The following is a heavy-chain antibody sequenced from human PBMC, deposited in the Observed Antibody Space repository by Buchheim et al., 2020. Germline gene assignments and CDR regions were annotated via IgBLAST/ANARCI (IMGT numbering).Heavy chain of an antibody. Sequence: EVQLLESGGGLVQPGGSLRLSCAASGFTFSSYEMNWVRQAPGKGLEWVSYISSSGSTIYYADSVKGRFTISRDNAKNSLYLQMNSLRAEDTAVYYCARDITVGATYRPTYVDYWGQGTL. V-gene: IGHV3-48*03. D-gene: IGHD1-26*01. CDR2: ISSSGSTI. J-gene: IGHJ4*02. CDR1: GFTFSSYE. CDR3: ARDITVGATYRPTYVDY.